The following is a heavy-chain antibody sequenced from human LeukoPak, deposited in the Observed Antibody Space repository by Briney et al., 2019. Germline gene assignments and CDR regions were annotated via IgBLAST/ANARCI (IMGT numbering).Heavy chain of an antibody. V-gene: IGHV1-69*04. J-gene: IGHJ4*02. CDR1: GGTFSSYA. Sequence: GASVKVSCKASGGTFSSYAISWVRQAPGQGLEWMGRIIPILGIANYAQKFQGRVTMTRDTSISTAYMELSRLRSDDTAVYYCALVAGGFDYWGQGTLVTVSS. CDR3: ALVAGGFDY. CDR2: IIPILGIA. D-gene: IGHD2-15*01.